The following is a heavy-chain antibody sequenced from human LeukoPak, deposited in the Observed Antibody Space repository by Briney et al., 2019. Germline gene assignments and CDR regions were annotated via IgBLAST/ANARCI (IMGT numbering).Heavy chain of an antibody. Sequence: SETLTLTCTVSGGSISSYYWSWIRQPPGKGLEWIGFIYYSGSTNYNPSLKSRVTISVDTSKNQFSLKLSSVTAADTAVYYCARDIATDCGDYYLDYWGQGTLVTVSS. D-gene: IGHD4-17*01. V-gene: IGHV4-59*01. CDR1: GGSISSYY. CDR2: IYYSGST. CDR3: ARDIATDCGDYYLDY. J-gene: IGHJ4*02.